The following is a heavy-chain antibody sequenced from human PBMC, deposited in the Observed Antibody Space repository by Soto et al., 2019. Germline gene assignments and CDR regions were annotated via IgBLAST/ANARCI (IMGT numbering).Heavy chain of an antibody. Sequence: QVQLVQSGAEVKKPGASVKVSCKASGYTFTTYYMHWVRQAPGQGLEWMGVINPSGGNTSYAQKFQDRVTMTRDTSTSTVYMEVSSLRSEDTAVYYCARVTTGGFDYWGQGTLVTVSS. CDR1: GYTFTTYY. J-gene: IGHJ4*02. CDR3: ARVTTGGFDY. D-gene: IGHD1-1*01. CDR2: INPSGGNT. V-gene: IGHV1-46*01.